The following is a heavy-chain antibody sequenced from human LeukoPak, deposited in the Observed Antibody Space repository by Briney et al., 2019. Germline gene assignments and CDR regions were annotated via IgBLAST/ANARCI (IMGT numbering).Heavy chain of an antibody. CDR2: ISGSGGST. V-gene: IGHV3-23*01. CDR3: AKGGGWYFRAVDFDY. Sequence: GGSLRLSCAASVFTFSSYAMSWVRQAPGKGPEWVSAISGSGGSTYYADSVKGRFTISRDNSKNTLYLQMNSLRAEDTAVYYCAKGGGWYFRAVDFDYWGQGTLVTVSS. J-gene: IGHJ4*02. CDR1: VFTFSSYA. D-gene: IGHD6-19*01.